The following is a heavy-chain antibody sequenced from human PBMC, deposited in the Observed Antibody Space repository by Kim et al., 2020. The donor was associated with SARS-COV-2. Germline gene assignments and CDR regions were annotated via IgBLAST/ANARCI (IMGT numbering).Heavy chain of an antibody. D-gene: IGHD3-10*01. V-gene: IGHV4-34*01. CDR1: GGSFSGYY. CDR2: INHSGST. J-gene: IGHJ6*02. CDR3: ARVPSMVRGVIRMMDYYYGMDV. Sequence: SETLSLTCAVYGGSFSGYYWSWIRQPPGKGLEWIGEINHSGSTNYNPSLKSRVTISVDTSKNQFSLKLSSVTAADTAVYYCARVPSMVRGVIRMMDYYYGMDVWGQGTTVTVSS.